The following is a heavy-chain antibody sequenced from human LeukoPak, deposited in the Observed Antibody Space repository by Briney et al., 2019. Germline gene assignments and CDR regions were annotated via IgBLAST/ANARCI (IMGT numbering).Heavy chain of an antibody. J-gene: IGHJ4*02. D-gene: IGHD6-19*01. V-gene: IGHV3-48*03. CDR1: GFAFSSYE. CDR3: AREDIRLDYFDY. CDR2: LSGSGVTM. Sequence: PGGSLSLSCAASGFAFSSYERNWVRQAPGGGLEWGSYLSGSGVTMYYADSVTGRFTISRDDAKNSLYLQMNSLRAEDTAVYYCAREDIRLDYFDYWGQGTQVTVSS.